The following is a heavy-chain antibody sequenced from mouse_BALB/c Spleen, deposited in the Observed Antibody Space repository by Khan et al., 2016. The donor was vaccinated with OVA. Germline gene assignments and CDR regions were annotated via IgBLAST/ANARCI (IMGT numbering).Heavy chain of an antibody. CDR1: GYTFTDYY. J-gene: IGHJ3*01. CDR2: ISPGSGDT. Sequence: QVQLQQSGAELARPGASVKLSCKASGYTFTDYYINWVKLRTGQGLEWIGEISPGSGDTYYNERFKGKATLTADKSSSTAYMQRSSLTSEASAVYFCAIRNYFGYTFAYWGQGTLVTVSA. CDR3: AIRNYFGYTFAY. D-gene: IGHD1-2*01. V-gene: IGHV1-77*01.